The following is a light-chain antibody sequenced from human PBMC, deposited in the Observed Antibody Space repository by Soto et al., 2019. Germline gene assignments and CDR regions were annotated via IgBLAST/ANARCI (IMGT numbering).Light chain of an antibody. CDR2: GAS. CDR3: QQRSNWPSIT. Sequence: ALTQSPATLALSPGERATLSCRASLNVNSYLAWYQQKPGQAPRLLIYGASSRATGIPDRFSGSGSGTDFTLTISRLEPEDFAVYYCQQRSNWPSITFGQGTRLEI. V-gene: IGKV3-11*01. J-gene: IGKJ5*01. CDR1: LNVNSY.